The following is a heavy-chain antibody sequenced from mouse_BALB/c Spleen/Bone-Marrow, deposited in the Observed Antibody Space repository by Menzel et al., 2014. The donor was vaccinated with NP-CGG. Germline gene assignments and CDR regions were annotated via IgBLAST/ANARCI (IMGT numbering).Heavy chain of an antibody. D-gene: IGHD2-4*01. CDR3: AKIYYDFDGFAH. Sequence: QVQLKHSGPGLVSPSQSLSITCTVSGFSLTDYGVSWIRQPPGKGLEWLGVIWGVGTTYYNSALKSRLSISKVNSKSQVFLKMNSLQTDDTAIYYCAKIYYDFDGFAHWGQGTLVTVSA. J-gene: IGHJ3*01. CDR1: GFSLTDYG. CDR2: IWGVGTT. V-gene: IGHV2-6-5*01.